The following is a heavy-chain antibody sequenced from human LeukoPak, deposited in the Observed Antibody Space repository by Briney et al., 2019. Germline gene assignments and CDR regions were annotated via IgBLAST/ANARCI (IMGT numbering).Heavy chain of an antibody. Sequence: GGSLRLSCAASGFTFSSYGMHWVRQAPGKGLEWVAVISYDGSNKYYADSVKGRFTISRDNSKNTLYLQMNSLRAEDTAVYYCAKEGAVAHPTPLDYRGQGTLVTVSS. CDR3: AKEGAVAHPTPLDY. CDR2: ISYDGSNK. J-gene: IGHJ4*02. CDR1: GFTFSSYG. D-gene: IGHD6-19*01. V-gene: IGHV3-30*18.